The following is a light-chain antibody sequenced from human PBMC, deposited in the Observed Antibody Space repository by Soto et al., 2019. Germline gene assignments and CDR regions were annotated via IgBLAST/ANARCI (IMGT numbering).Light chain of an antibody. CDR1: SYNIGTNT. J-gene: IGLJ2*01. CDR2: SDN. V-gene: IGLV1-44*01. CDR3: AAWDVSLVV. Sequence: QSVLTQPPSASGTPGQRVTISCSGSSYNIGTNTVIWYQQLPGAAPKLLIYSDNQRPSGVPDRIAGSKSGTSGYLAISGLQSGDEADYYCAAWDVSLVVFGGGTTLTVL.